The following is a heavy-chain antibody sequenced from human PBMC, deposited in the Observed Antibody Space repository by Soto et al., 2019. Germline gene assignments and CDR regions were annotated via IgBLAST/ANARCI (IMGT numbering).Heavy chain of an antibody. V-gene: IGHV3-15*01. CDR3: VGERAEGWCGEFAN. CDR1: GFDFPYAW. Sequence: EVQVVESGGGFVKPGGSLTLSCAASGFDFPYAWLSWARQRPGKGLEWFGLVKSATSGGTTEFGAPVKGRFTISRDDSRHTVFLQMNSLRTEDTATYYCVGERAEGWCGEFANWGQGSPVIVSS. J-gene: IGHJ4*02. CDR2: VKSATSGGTT. D-gene: IGHD3-10*01.